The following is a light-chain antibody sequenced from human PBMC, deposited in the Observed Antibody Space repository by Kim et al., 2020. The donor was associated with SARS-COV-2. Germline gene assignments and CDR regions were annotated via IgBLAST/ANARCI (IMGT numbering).Light chain of an antibody. V-gene: IGKV3-11*01. Sequence: EIVLTQSPGTLSLSPGERATLSCRASQSVGNSLAWYQQKPGQAPRLVIYDASNRATGIPVRFSGGGSGTDFTLTISSLEPDDFAVYYCQQRRNLISFCQGTRLEIK. J-gene: IGKJ5*01. CDR3: QQRRNLIS. CDR1: QSVGNS. CDR2: DAS.